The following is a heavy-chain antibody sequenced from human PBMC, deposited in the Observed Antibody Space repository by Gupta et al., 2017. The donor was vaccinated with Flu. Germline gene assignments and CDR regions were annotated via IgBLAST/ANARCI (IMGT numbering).Heavy chain of an antibody. CDR1: GYSFTNNW. CDR2: TYPGESQT. D-gene: IGHD2-21*01. V-gene: IGHV5-51*03. CDR3: ARLLRGVILSRAYYYYGMDV. Sequence: EVQLVQSGVEVKKPGESLKISCKGSGYSFTNNWIGWVRQMPGKGLEWMGITYPGESQTRYSPSFQGQVTISADKSISTAYLQWSSLKASDTAMYYCARLLRGVILSRAYYYYGMDVWAKGPRSPSP. J-gene: IGHJ6*02.